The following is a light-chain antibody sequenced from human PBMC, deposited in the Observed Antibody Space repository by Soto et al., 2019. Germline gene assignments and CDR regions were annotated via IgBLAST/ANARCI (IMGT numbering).Light chain of an antibody. V-gene: IGLV2-14*01. CDR3: SSYTSNSPYV. Sequence: QSALTQPASVSGSPGQSITISCTGASSDVGRYNYVSWYQQHPGKAPKLMIYEVSNRPSGVSDRFSGSKSGNTASLTISGLQAEDEADYYCSSYTSNSPYVFGTGTKLTVL. CDR2: EVS. CDR1: SSDVGRYNY. J-gene: IGLJ1*01.